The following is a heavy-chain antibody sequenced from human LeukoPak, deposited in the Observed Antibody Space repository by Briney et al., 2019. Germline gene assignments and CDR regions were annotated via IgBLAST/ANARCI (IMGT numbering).Heavy chain of an antibody. V-gene: IGHV3-7*01. CDR1: GFTFSTYA. D-gene: IGHD3-10*01. Sequence: GGSLRLSCAASGFTFSTYAMKWVRQAPGKGLEWVASIKEDGSEQYYVDSVKGRFTISRDNAKNSLYLQMNSLRAEDTAVYYCARDRGAFDIWGQGTMVTVSS. J-gene: IGHJ3*02. CDR3: ARDRGAFDI. CDR2: IKEDGSEQ.